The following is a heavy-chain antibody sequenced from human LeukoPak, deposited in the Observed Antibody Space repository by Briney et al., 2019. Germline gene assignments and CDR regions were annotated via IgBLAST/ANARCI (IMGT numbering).Heavy chain of an antibody. D-gene: IGHD1-26*01. V-gene: IGHV5-51*01. CDR1: GYRFTTYW. Sequence: GESLKISCKGSGYRFTTYWIGWVRQMPGKGLEWMGIIYPGDSDTRYSPSFQGQVTISADKSISTAYLQWTSLKASDTAMYYCARQNIGGTSASDYWGQGTLVTVSS. CDR3: ARQNIGGTSASDY. CDR2: IYPGDSDT. J-gene: IGHJ4*02.